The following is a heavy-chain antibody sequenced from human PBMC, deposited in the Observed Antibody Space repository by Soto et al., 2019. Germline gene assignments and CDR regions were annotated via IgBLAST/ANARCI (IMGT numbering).Heavy chain of an antibody. CDR2: IWYDGSNK. CDR1: GFTFSNPG. Sequence: LRLSCAASGFTFSNPGIQWVRQAPGKGLEWVETIWYDGSNKYYADSVKGRFTIYRDNSKNTVYLQMNSLRAEDSAVYYCARDRYNHPTPGTEVWGNGNMVNVSA. D-gene: IGHD1-1*01. CDR3: ARDRYNHPTPGTEV. J-gene: IGHJ6*04. V-gene: IGHV3-33*01.